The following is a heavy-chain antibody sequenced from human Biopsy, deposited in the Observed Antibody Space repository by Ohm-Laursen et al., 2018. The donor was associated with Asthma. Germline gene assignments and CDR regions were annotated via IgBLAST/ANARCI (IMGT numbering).Heavy chain of an antibody. CDR2: ISPVFGLT. V-gene: IGHV1-69*10. CDR1: GGTFGNYA. D-gene: IGHD6-13*01. CDR3: ASPSSSREILYYYYNMDI. Sequence: SVKVSCKASGGTFGNYAISWVRQAPGLGLEWMGGISPVFGLTNIAQKFQGRVTISADIFTKTAYLEVSSLRSDDTAVYYCASPSSSREILYYYYNMDIWGQGTTVTVSS. J-gene: IGHJ6*02.